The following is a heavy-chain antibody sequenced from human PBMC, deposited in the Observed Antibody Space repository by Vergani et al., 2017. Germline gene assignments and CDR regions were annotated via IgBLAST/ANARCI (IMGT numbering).Heavy chain of an antibody. Sequence: QVQLQQWGPGLLKPSETLSLTCAVYGGSLSGYYWSWIRLAPGKGLEWIGKINHSGTINYNPTLKSPFNVSIDTSRDHFSLKLRSVSAADTAVYFCARRAERWETLLRDDFDVWGQGTFVTVSP. CDR2: INHSGTI. D-gene: IGHD1-26*01. CDR1: GGSLSGYY. V-gene: IGHV4-34*01. CDR3: ARRAERWETLLRDDFDV. J-gene: IGHJ3*01.